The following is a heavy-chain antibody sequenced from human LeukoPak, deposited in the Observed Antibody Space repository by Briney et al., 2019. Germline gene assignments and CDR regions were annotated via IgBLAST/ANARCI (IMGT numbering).Heavy chain of an antibody. CDR3: AREAVGKDYYYMDV. D-gene: IGHD1-26*01. J-gene: IGHJ6*03. CDR1: GGSISSGDYY. CDR2: IYTSGST. V-gene: IGHV4-61*02. Sequence: PSQTLSLTCTVSGGSISSGDYYWSWIRQPAGKGLEWIGRIYTSGSTNYNPSLKSRVTMSVDTSKNQFSLKLSSVTAADTAVYYCAREAVGKDYYYMDVWGKGTTVTVSS.